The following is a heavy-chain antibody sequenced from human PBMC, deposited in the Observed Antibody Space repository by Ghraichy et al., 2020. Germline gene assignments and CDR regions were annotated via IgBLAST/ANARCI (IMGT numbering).Heavy chain of an antibody. CDR2: ISSSSSYI. Sequence: GGSLRLSCAASGFTFSDYSMNWVRQTPGKGLEWVSSISSSSSYIFYADSVKGRFTISRDNAKNSLYLQMNSLRAEDTAVYYCAREPTSGYLNWFDPWGQGTLVTVSS. D-gene: IGHD3-22*01. J-gene: IGHJ5*02. V-gene: IGHV3-21*01. CDR1: GFTFSDYS. CDR3: AREPTSGYLNWFDP.